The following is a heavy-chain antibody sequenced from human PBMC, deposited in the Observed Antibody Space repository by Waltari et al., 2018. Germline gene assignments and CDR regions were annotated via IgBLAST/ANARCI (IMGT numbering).Heavy chain of an antibody. V-gene: IGHV1-69*01. Sequence: QVQLVQSGAEVKKPGSSVKVSCKASGGTFSSYAISWVRQATGQGLEWMGGIIPIFGTANDAQKFQGRATITADESTSTAYMELSSLRSEDTAVYYWARSNHYDYVWGSYRTNWFDPWGQGTLVTVSS. J-gene: IGHJ5*02. CDR2: IIPIFGTA. CDR3: ARSNHYDYVWGSYRTNWFDP. CDR1: GGTFSSYA. D-gene: IGHD3-16*02.